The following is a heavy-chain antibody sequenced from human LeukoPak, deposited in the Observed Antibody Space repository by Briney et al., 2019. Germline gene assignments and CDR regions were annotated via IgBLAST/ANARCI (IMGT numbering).Heavy chain of an antibody. CDR2: IRYDGSNK. J-gene: IGHJ6*02. CDR1: GFTFSSYG. Sequence: GGSLRLSCAASGFTFSSYGMHWVRQAPGKGLEWVAFIRYDGSNKYYADSVKGRFTISRDNSKNSLYLQMNSLRAEDTAVYYCGRPLQLGNYYYALDVWGQGTTVTVSS. CDR3: GRPLQLGNYYYALDV. V-gene: IGHV3-30*02. D-gene: IGHD7-27*01.